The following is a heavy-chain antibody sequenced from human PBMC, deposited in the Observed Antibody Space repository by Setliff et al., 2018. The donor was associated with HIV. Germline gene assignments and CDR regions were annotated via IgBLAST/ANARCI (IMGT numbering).Heavy chain of an antibody. V-gene: IGHV4-34*01. D-gene: IGHD6-25*01. J-gene: IGHJ6*03. CDR2: VNHSGTT. CDR3: ARVSGTSGWLRKDPHFFYYYMDV. Sequence: SETLSLTCAVYGTSFSDYYWTWIRQPPGKGLEWIGEVNHSGTTNYNTSLKSRVTISGDTSKNQFSLKLSSVTAADTAVYYCARVSGTSGWLRKDPHFFYYYMDVWGGGTTVTVSS. CDR1: GTSFSDYY.